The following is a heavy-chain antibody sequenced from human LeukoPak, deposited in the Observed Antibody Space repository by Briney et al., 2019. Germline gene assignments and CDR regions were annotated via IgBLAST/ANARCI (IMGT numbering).Heavy chain of an antibody. J-gene: IGHJ4*02. Sequence: GGSLRLSCAASGFTFNNYWLSWVRQAPGKGLEWVANIKTDGSETYYVDAVKGRFTISRDNAKNSLYLQMNNLRVEDTVVYYCVRNVPGAGYWGQGTLVIVSS. CDR2: IKTDGSET. CDR3: VRNVPGAGY. D-gene: IGHD4/OR15-4a*01. V-gene: IGHV3-7*01. CDR1: GFTFNNYW.